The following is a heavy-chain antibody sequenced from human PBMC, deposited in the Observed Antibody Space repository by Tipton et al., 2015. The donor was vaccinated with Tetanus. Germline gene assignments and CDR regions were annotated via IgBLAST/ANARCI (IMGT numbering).Heavy chain of an antibody. D-gene: IGHD3-16*01. CDR1: GFTFNGYG. CDR2: VWYDGSKQ. V-gene: IGHV3-33*01. J-gene: IGHJ4*02. Sequence: SLRLSCAASGFTFNGYGMHWVRQAPGKGLEWLALVWYDGSKQYYADSVKGRFTISRDNSKNTVDLQMNNLRDEDTAVYYCAWGGSLGGVGPVGSWGQGTLVAGS. CDR3: AWGGSLGGVGPVGS.